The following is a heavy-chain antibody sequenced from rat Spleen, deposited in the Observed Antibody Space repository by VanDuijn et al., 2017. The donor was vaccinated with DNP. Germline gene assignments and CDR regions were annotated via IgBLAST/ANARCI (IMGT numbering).Heavy chain of an antibody. Sequence: EVQLVESGGGLVQPGRSLKLSCEASGFTFSNYYMAWVRQAPTKGLEWVAYIGSDGYAPYYGDSVKGRFTISRDNAKSTLYLQMNSLRSEDMATYYCVRWNSGHFDYWGQGVMVTVSS. D-gene: IGHD4-3*01. CDR1: GFTFSNYY. V-gene: IGHV5-22*01. CDR3: VRWNSGHFDY. J-gene: IGHJ2*01. CDR2: IGSDGYAP.